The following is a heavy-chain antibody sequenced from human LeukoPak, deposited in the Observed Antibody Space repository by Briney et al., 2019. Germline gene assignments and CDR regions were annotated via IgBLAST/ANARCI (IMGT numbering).Heavy chain of an antibody. J-gene: IGHJ4*02. CDR1: GYTFTSYY. CDR2: INPSGGST. V-gene: IGHV1-46*01. D-gene: IGHD3-22*01. Sequence: ASVKVSCKASGYTFTSYYMHWVRQAPGQGLERMGIINPSGGSTSYAQKFQGRVTMTRDTSTSTVYMELSSLRSEDTAVYYCARVLQNSDSSGYYFDYWGQGTLVTVSS. CDR3: ARVLQNSDSSGYYFDY.